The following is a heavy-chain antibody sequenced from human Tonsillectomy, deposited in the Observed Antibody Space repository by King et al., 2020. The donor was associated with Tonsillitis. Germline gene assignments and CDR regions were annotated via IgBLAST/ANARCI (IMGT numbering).Heavy chain of an antibody. CDR2: IRYDGNNK. J-gene: IGHJ6*02. CDR3: ANDSSAFWSGFSSGYYYGMDV. V-gene: IGHV3-30*02. D-gene: IGHD3-3*01. Sequence: VQLVESGGGVVQPGGSLRLSCAASGFTFSSYGMHWVRQAPGKGLEWVTFIRYDGNNKYYADSVKGRFTISRDNSKNTLYLQMNSLRGEDTAVYYCANDSSAFWSGFSSGYYYGMDVWGQGTTVTVSS. CDR1: GFTFSSYG.